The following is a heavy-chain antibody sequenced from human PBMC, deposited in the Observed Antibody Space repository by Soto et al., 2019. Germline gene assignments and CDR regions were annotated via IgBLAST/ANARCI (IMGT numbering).Heavy chain of an antibody. CDR1: GYTFINYY. CDR2: FNPTSGST. Sequence: GASVKVSCKASGYTFINYYIHWVRQAPGQGLEWMGIFNPTSGSTNYAQKFQGRVTLTMDTSTRTVYMELSSLRFDDTAVYYCASVGELPVWFDPWGRGTLVNVSS. V-gene: IGHV1-46*01. D-gene: IGHD3-10*01. CDR3: ASVGELPVWFDP. J-gene: IGHJ5*02.